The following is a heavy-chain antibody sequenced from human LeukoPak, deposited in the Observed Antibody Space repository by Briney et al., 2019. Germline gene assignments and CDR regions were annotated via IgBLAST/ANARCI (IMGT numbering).Heavy chain of an antibody. CDR1: GGPISSYY. CDR3: ARGGDYFFDY. D-gene: IGHD2-21*02. J-gene: IGHJ4*02. CDR2: IYYSGST. V-gene: IGHV4-59*01. Sequence: SETLSLTCTVSGGPISSYYWSWIRQPPGKGLEWIGYIYYSGSTNYNPSLKSRVTISVDTSKNQFSLKLSSVTAADTAVYYCARGGDYFFDYWGQGTLVTVSS.